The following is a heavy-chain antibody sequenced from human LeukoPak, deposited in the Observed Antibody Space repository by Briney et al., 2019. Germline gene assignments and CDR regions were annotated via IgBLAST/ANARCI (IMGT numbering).Heavy chain of an antibody. CDR1: GFTFSTYS. D-gene: IGHD6-13*01. Sequence: GGSLRLSCAASGFTFSTYSMNWVRQAPGKGLEWVSYISSSISTMYYADSVEGRFTISRDNAKTSLYLQMNSLRDEDTAIYYCASNPGRAAAGMDYWGQGTLVTVSS. CDR2: ISSSISTM. V-gene: IGHV3-48*02. J-gene: IGHJ4*02. CDR3: ASNPGRAAAGMDY.